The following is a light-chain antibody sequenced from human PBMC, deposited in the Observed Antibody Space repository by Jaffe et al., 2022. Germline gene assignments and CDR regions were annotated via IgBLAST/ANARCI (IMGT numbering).Light chain of an antibody. CDR2: GAS. CDR1: QSVTNS. CDR3: QQYGSSPRT. Sequence: EIVLTQSPGTLSLSPGERATLSCRASQSVTNSLAWYQQKPGQAPRRLIFGASSRATGIPDRFSGSGSGTDFTLTISRLEPEDFAVYYCQQYGSSPRTFGQGTKVEIK. J-gene: IGKJ1*01. V-gene: IGKV3-20*01.